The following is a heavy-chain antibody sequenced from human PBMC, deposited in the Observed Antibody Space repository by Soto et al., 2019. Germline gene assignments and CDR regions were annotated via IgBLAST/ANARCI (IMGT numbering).Heavy chain of an antibody. CDR2: IFYYGTT. Sequence: QVHLQESGPGLVKPSETLSLTCTVSGASISSYYGSWIRQPPGMGLEWIGSIFYYGTTDYNPSLKIRATISVDTSKNQSSLELTSVTAADTAIYYCATGRKVVNGFDHWGQGTLVTASS. V-gene: IGHV4-59*01. D-gene: IGHD2-15*01. J-gene: IGHJ5*02. CDR3: ATGRKVVNGFDH. CDR1: GASISSYY.